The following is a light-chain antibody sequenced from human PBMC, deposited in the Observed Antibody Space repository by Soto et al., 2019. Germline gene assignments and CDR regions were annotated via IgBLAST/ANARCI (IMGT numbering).Light chain of an antibody. CDR3: QHYGDSSWT. CDR2: AIS. V-gene: IGKV3-20*01. CDR1: QTVNSDY. J-gene: IGKJ1*01. Sequence: EIVLTKSPGSLALSPGETATLSCRASQTVNSDYLAWFQQRPGQAPRLLIFAISSRATDIPDRFSGSGSVTDFTLTISRLEPEDFAVYFCQHYGDSSWTFGQGTKVDIK.